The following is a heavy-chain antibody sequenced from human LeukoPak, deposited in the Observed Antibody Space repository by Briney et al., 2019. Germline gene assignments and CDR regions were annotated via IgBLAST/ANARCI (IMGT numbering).Heavy chain of an antibody. J-gene: IGHJ6*02. CDR1: GLTFQNTW. CDR3: ARDFGPYGMYV. V-gene: IGHV3-74*01. Sequence: HPGGSLRLSCAASGLTFQNTWMHWIRQAPGTGLMWVSRIDSDGSTTNYADSVKGRFTISRDNAMSTLYLQMNSLRAEDTAVYYCARDFGPYGMYVWGQGTTVTVSS. CDR2: IDSDGSTT. D-gene: IGHD3-16*01.